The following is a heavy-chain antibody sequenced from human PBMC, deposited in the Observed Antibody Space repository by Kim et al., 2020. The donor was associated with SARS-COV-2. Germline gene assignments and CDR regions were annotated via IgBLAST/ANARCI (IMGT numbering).Heavy chain of an antibody. J-gene: IGHJ4*02. D-gene: IGHD3-22*01. CDR2: ISSSGSTI. CDR1: GFTFSDYY. V-gene: IGHV3-11*04. CDR3: ASTYYYDSSAASHFDY. Sequence: GGSLRLSCAASGFTFSDYYMSWIRQAPGKGLEWVSYISSSGSTIYYADSVKGRFTISRDNAKNSLYLQMNSLRAEDTAVYYCASTYYYDSSAASHFDYWGQGTLVTVSS.